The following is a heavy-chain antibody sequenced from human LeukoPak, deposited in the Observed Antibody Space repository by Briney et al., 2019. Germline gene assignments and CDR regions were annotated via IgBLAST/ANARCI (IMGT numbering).Heavy chain of an antibody. V-gene: IGHV3-23*01. CDR3: AKDRYSGLNTIDY. CDR2: ISGSGHST. Sequence: PGGSLRLSCAASGFTFSRYAMSWVRQAPGKGLEGVSGISGSGHSTYYADSVKGRVTISRDNSKSTLYLQMNSLRAEDTAVYYCAKDRYSGLNTIDYWGQGTLVTVSS. D-gene: IGHD6-13*01. CDR1: GFTFSRYA. J-gene: IGHJ4*02.